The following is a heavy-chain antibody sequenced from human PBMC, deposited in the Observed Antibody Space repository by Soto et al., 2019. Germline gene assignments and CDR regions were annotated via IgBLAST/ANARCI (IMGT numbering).Heavy chain of an antibody. D-gene: IGHD4-17*01. V-gene: IGHV3-72*01. CDR3: ASDRDGDPGIQH. J-gene: IGHJ1*01. CDR2: IRNKAKRYTT. CDR1: GFTFSDHF. Sequence: EVQLVESGGGLVQPGGSLRLSCLVSGFTFSDHFMDWVRQAPGKGLEWVGRIRNKAKRYTTEYAASVKGRFTISRDESKNSVYLLMNSLKTEDTAVYYCASDRDGDPGIQHWGQGTLVTVSS.